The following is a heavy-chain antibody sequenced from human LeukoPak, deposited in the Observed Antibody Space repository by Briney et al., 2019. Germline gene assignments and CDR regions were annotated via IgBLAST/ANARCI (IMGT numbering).Heavy chain of an antibody. CDR3: AKSKTTSWSDFDY. D-gene: IGHD2-2*01. J-gene: IGHJ4*02. Sequence: GGSLRLSCAASGFTFSSYAMGWVRQAPGKGLEWVSAISGDGGTTYYADSVKGRFTISRDNSKNTLSLQTNGLRAEDTAVYYCAKSKTTSWSDFDYWGQGTLVTVSS. CDR2: ISGDGGTT. CDR1: GFTFSSYA. V-gene: IGHV3-23*01.